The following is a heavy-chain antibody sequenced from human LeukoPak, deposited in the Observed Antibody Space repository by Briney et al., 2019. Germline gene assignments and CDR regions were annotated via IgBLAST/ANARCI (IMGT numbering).Heavy chain of an antibody. Sequence: GASLRLSSAASGFTFSSYAMSWVRQAPGKGLEWVSAISGSGGSTYYADSVKGRFTISRDNSKNTLYLQMNRLRAEDTAVYYCAKVGGRYYDILTGYYRIRFFDYWGQGTLVTVSS. V-gene: IGHV3-23*01. CDR1: GFTFSSYA. CDR3: AKVGGRYYDILTGYYRIRFFDY. CDR2: ISGSGGST. J-gene: IGHJ4*02. D-gene: IGHD3-9*01.